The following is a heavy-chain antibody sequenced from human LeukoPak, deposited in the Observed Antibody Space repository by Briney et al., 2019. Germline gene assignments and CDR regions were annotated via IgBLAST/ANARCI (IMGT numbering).Heavy chain of an antibody. J-gene: IGHJ6*03. CDR3: ATVAGYYYYYYMDV. D-gene: IGHD6-19*01. V-gene: IGHV1-69*05. CDR2: IIPIFGTA. CDR1: GGTFSSYA. Sequence: SVKVSCKASGGTFSSYAISWVRQAPGQGLEWVGGIIPIFGTANYAQKFQGRVTITTDESTSTAYMELSSLRSEDTAVYYCATVAGYYYYYYMDVWGKGTTVTVS.